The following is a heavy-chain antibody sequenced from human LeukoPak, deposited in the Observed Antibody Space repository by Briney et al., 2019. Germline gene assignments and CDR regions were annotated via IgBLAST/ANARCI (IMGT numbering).Heavy chain of an antibody. Sequence: GGSLRLSCAASGFTFTSYWMSWVRQAPGKWLEWVANIKYERSEKYYVDSVKGRFTISRDNAKNALYLQMNSLRAEDTAVYYCARLRYGGFDPWGQGTLVTVSS. CDR1: GFTFTSYW. V-gene: IGHV3-7*01. CDR3: ARLRYGGFDP. D-gene: IGHD5-18*01. J-gene: IGHJ5*02. CDR2: IKYERSEK.